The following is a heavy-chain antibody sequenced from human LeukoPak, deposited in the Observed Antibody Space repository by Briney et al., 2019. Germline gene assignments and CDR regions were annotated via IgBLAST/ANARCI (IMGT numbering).Heavy chain of an antibody. CDR3: ARVEVAASPKIFDY. CDR2: INPNSGGT. J-gene: IGHJ4*02. V-gene: IGHV1-2*02. Sequence: ASVKVSCKASGYTFTGYYIHWVRQAPGQGLEWMGWINPNSGGTNYAQKFQGRVTMTRDTFISTAYMELSRLRSDDTAVYYCARVEVAASPKIFDYWGQGTLVTVSS. D-gene: IGHD2-15*01. CDR1: GYTFTGYY.